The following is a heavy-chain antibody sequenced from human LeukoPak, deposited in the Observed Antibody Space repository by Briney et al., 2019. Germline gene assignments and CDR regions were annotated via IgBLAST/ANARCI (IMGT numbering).Heavy chain of an antibody. CDR3: ARALQDIVVVPAAAFDY. J-gene: IGHJ4*02. Sequence: SETLSLTCTVSGGSISSSSYYWGWIRQPPGKGLEWIGGIYYSGSTYYNPSLKSRVTISVDTSKNQFSLKLSSVTAADTAVYYCARALQDIVVVPAAAFDYWGQGTLVTVSS. D-gene: IGHD2-2*01. CDR1: GGSISSSSYY. CDR2: IYYSGST. V-gene: IGHV4-39*01.